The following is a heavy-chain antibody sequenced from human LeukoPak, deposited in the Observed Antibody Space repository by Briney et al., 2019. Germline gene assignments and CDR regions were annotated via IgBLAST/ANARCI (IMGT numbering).Heavy chain of an antibody. J-gene: IGHJ4*02. V-gene: IGHV3-23*01. Sequence: PGGSLRLSCAASGFSFSSYGMGWVRQAPGEGLEWVSAISGSGGSTYYADSVKGRFTISRDNSKNTLYLQMNSLRAEDTAVYYCAKGLAGRFDYWGQGTLVTVSS. CDR3: AKGLAGRFDY. D-gene: IGHD6-19*01. CDR1: GFSFSSYG. CDR2: ISGSGGST.